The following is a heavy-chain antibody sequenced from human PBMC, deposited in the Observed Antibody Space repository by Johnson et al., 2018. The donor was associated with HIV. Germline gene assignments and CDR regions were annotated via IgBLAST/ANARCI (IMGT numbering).Heavy chain of an antibody. CDR3: AVLPDYCESSGYYHDDAFDI. CDR1: GFTFSSYA. Sequence: VQLVESGGGLVQPGGSPRLSCAASGFTFSSYAMSWVRQAPGKGLAWVSAISGSGGSTYYADSVKGRFTISRDNSKNTLYLQMNSLRAEDTAVYYCAVLPDYCESSGYYHDDAFDIWGQGTMVTFSS. D-gene: IGHD3-22*01. J-gene: IGHJ3*02. V-gene: IGHV3-23*04. CDR2: ISGSGGST.